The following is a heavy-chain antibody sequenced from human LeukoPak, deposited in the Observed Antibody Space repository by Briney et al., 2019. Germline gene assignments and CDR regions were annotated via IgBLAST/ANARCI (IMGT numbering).Heavy chain of an antibody. Sequence: ASVKVSCKTSGYTFSSYGTSWVRQAPGQGLEWMGWINGYNGNTDYAQNLQGRVTVTTDTSTSTVYMELRSLRSDDTAVYYCARGRMYDAFDIWGQGTMVTVSS. CDR1: GYTFSSYG. CDR2: INGYNGNT. CDR3: ARGRMYDAFDI. D-gene: IGHD2-15*01. V-gene: IGHV1-18*01. J-gene: IGHJ3*02.